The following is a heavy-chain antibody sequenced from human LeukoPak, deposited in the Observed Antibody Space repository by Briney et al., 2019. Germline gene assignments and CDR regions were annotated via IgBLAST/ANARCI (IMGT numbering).Heavy chain of an antibody. CDR1: GGSISSYY. Sequence: PSETLSLTCTVSGGSISSYYWAWIRQPAGKGLEWIGRIYTSGSTNYNPSLKSRVTVSVDTSKNQFSLKLSSVTAADTAVYYCAREMSSGYYYGVDYWGQGTLVTVSS. V-gene: IGHV4-4*07. CDR3: AREMSSGYYYGVDY. CDR2: IYTSGST. J-gene: IGHJ4*02. D-gene: IGHD3-22*01.